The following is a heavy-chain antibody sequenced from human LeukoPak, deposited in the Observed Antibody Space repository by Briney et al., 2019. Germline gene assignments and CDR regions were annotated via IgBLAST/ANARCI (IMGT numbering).Heavy chain of an antibody. CDR2: ISGSGGST. CDR1: GFTFSSYA. CDR3: AKETRFLEWLHRSWVAFDI. V-gene: IGHV3-23*01. D-gene: IGHD3-3*01. Sequence: AGGSLRLSCAASGFTFSSYAMSWVRQAPEKGLEWVSAISGSGGSTYYADSVKGRFTISRDNSKNTLHLQMNSLRAEDTAVYYCAKETRFLEWLHRSWVAFDIWGQGTMVTVSS. J-gene: IGHJ3*02.